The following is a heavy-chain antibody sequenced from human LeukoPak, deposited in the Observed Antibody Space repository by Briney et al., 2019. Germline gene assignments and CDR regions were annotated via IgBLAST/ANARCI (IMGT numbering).Heavy chain of an antibody. CDR2: IIPIFGTA. J-gene: IGHJ3*02. CDR1: GGTFSSYA. CDR3: AREERELWPLACDI. V-gene: IGHV1-69*01. Sequence: SVKVSCKASGGTFSSYAISWVRQAPGQGLEWMGGIIPIFGTASYAQKFQGRVTITADESTSTAYMELSSLRSEDTAVYYCAREERELWPLACDIWGQGTMVTVSS. D-gene: IGHD2-21*01.